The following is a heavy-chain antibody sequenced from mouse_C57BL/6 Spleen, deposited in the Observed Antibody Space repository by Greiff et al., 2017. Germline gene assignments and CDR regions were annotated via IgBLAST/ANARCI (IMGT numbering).Heavy chain of an antibody. V-gene: IGHV1-69*01. Sequence: VQLQQPGAELVMPGASVKLSCKASGYTFTSYWMHWVKQRPGQGLEWIGEIDPSDSYTNYNQKFKGKFTLTVDKSSSTAYLQLSSLTSEDSAVYYCARRGYSSDWYFDVWGTGTTVTVSS. J-gene: IGHJ1*03. CDR1: GYTFTSYW. CDR2: IDPSDSYT. CDR3: ARRGYSSDWYFDV. D-gene: IGHD2-12*01.